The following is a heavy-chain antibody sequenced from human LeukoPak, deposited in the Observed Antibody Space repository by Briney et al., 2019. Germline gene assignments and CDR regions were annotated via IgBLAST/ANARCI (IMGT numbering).Heavy chain of an antibody. Sequence: GGSLRLSCAASGFTFSNYAMRWVRQAPGKGLEGVSAISGSGESTYYADSVKGRFTISRDNSKTTLYLQMNSLRAEDTAVYYCATGNTGIAADYFDYWGQGTLVTVSS. CDR1: GFTFSNYA. V-gene: IGHV3-23*01. CDR2: ISGSGEST. D-gene: IGHD6-13*01. CDR3: ATGNTGIAADYFDY. J-gene: IGHJ4*02.